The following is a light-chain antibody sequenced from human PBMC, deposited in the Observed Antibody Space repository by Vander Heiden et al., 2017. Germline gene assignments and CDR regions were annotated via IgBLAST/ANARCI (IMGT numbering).Light chain of an antibody. CDR2: GAS. Sequence: EIVLTQSPGTLSLSPGERATLSCRASQSVSSSYLAWYQQKPGQAPRLLIYGASSRATGIPDRFSGSGSGTDFTLTISRLEPEDFAVYYCQQYGSEPPLFTFGPGTKVDIK. J-gene: IGKJ3*01. CDR3: QQYGSEPPLFT. CDR1: QSVSSSY. V-gene: IGKV3-20*01.